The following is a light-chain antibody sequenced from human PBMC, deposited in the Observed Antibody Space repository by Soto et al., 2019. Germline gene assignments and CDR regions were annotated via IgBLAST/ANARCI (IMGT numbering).Light chain of an antibody. CDR1: SSNIGAGYD. CDR2: GNN. V-gene: IGLV1-40*01. Sequence: QSVLTQPPSVSGAPGQRVTISCTGSSSNIGAGYDIHWYQQVPGTAPKLLIYGNNNRPSGVPDRFSGSKSGTSASLAITGLQAEDDADYYCQSYDSSLSGVVFGGGTQLTVL. CDR3: QSYDSSLSGVV. J-gene: IGLJ2*01.